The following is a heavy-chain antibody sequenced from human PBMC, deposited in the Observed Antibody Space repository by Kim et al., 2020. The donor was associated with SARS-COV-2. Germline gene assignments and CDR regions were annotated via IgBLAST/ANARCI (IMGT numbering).Heavy chain of an antibody. CDR2: ISGSSRGT. J-gene: IGHJ6*01. D-gene: IGHD4-17*01. V-gene: IGHV3-23*01. Sequence: GGSLRLSCAASGFTFNNYGMSWVRQAPGKGLEWVSAISGSSRGTYDADSVKGRFTISRDNSRNTKNTLYLQMNSLRVEDTGVYYCAKGGTVTTDLPPQPSYYYAMDVWGQGTTVTVSS. CDR1: GFTFNNYG. CDR3: AKGGTVTTDLPPQPSYYYAMDV.